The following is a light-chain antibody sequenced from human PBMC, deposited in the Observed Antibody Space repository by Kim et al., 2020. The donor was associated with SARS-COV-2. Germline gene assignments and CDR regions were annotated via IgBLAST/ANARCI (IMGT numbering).Light chain of an antibody. CDR3: SSYTSSDTLV. CDR2: DVH. V-gene: IGLV2-14*03. CDR1: SSDVGGYNY. Sequence: GQSITITCTGSSSDVGGYNYVSWYQRRPSKAPKLMIYDVHNRPSGVSDRFSGSKSGNMASLTISGLQAEDEADYYCSSYTSSDTLVFGGEAQLTVL. J-gene: IGLJ2*01.